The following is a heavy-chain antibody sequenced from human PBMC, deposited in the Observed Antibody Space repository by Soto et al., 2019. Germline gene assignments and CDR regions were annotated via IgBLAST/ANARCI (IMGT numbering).Heavy chain of an antibody. CDR2: ISGSGGST. CDR3: AKDLYGSGSYGMAV. CDR1: GLIFSSYG. Sequence: GGSLRLSCAASGLIFSSYGMSWVRQAPGKGLEWVSGISGSGGSTYYADSVKGRFSISRDNSKDTLYLQMNTLRAEDTAVYYCAKDLYGSGSYGMAVWGQGTTVTVSS. V-gene: IGHV3-23*01. D-gene: IGHD3-10*01. J-gene: IGHJ6*02.